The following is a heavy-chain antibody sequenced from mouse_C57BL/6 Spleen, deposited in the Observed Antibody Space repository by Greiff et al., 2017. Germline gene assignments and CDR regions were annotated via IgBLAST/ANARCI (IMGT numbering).Heavy chain of an antibody. CDR2: INPNNGGT. CDR1: GYTFTDYY. J-gene: IGHJ1*03. CDR3: ARSDYDGDWYFDV. D-gene: IGHD2-4*01. Sequence: VQLQQSGPELVKPGASVKISCKASGYTFTDYYMNWVKQSHGKSLEWIGDINPNNGGTSYNQKFKGKATLTVDKSSSTAYMELRRLTSEDSAVXYCARSDYDGDWYFDVWGTGTTVTVSS. V-gene: IGHV1-26*01.